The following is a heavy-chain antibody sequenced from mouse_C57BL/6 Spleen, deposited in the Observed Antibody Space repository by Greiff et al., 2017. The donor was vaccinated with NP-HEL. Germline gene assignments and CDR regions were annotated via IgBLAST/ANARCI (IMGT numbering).Heavy chain of an antibody. CDR2: ISVGGGYT. Sequence: EVKLVESGGGLVKPGGSLKLSCAASGFTFSSYAMSWVRQTPEKRLEWVATISVGGGYTYYPDNVKGRFTISRDNAKNNLYLQMSHLKSEDTAMYYCARDRYVGYGCFDVWGTGTTVTVSS. V-gene: IGHV5-4*01. J-gene: IGHJ1*03. CDR3: ARDRYVGYGCFDV. D-gene: IGHD1-1*02. CDR1: GFTFSSYA.